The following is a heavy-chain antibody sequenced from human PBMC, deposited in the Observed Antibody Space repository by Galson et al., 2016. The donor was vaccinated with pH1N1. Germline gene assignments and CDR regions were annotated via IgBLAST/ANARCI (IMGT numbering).Heavy chain of an antibody. CDR2: IYPRDSDT. D-gene: IGHD5-12*01. J-gene: IGHJ2*01. CDR1: GYSFSTSW. V-gene: IGHV5-51*01. CDR3: TGLAGSGYKPRFFDL. Sequence: QSGAEVKKPGESVKISCKGSGYSFSTSWIGWVRQMPGKGLEWMGIIYPRDSDTHYSPSFQGQVTISADNSISTAYLQWSSLQASDTAMCFCTGLAGSGYKPRFFDLWGRGTLVSVSS.